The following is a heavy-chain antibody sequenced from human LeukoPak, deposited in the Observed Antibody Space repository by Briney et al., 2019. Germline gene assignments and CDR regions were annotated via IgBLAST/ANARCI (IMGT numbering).Heavy chain of an antibody. J-gene: IGHJ3*02. Sequence: PSETLSLTCAVYGGSFSGYYWSWIRQPPGKGLEWIGEINHSGSTNYNPSLKSRVTISVDTSKNQFSLKLSSMTAADTAVYYCARGRGAFDIRGQGTMVTVSS. CDR3: ARGRGAFDI. CDR1: GGSFSGYY. CDR2: INHSGST. D-gene: IGHD5-12*01. V-gene: IGHV4-34*01.